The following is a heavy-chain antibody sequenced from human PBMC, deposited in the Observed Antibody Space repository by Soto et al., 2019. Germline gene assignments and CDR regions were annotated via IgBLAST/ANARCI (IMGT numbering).Heavy chain of an antibody. CDR2: IGSGSSAI. CDR3: ARAALYGYDF. Sequence: GGSLRLSCAASGFTFSNYGMNWLRQAPGKGLEWVSYIGSGSSAIYYADSLKGRFTISRDNAKNSLYLQMNSLRDEDTAVYYCARAALYGYDFWGQGTLVTVSS. D-gene: IGHD4-17*01. J-gene: IGHJ4*02. V-gene: IGHV3-48*02. CDR1: GFTFSNYG.